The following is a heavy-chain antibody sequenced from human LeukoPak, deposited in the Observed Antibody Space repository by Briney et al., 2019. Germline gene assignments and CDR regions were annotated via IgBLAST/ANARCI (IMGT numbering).Heavy chain of an antibody. V-gene: IGHV4-39*07. CDR2: IFYSGGT. Sequence: PSETLSLTCTVSGGSINTPNYYWGWIRQTPGKGLEWIGNIFYSGGTYYSPSLTSRVTISLDTSKNQFSLKLNSVTAADTAVYYCARRYCANGVCYRSGFDIWGQGTMVTVSS. J-gene: IGHJ3*02. D-gene: IGHD2-8*01. CDR3: ARRYCANGVCYRSGFDI. CDR1: GGSINTPNYY.